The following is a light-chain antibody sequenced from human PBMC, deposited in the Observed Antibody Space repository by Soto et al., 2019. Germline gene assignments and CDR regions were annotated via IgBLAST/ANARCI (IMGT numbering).Light chain of an antibody. CDR1: SSDVGGYDY. J-gene: IGLJ1*01. CDR2: DVS. CDR3: SSYTSSSTLV. V-gene: IGLV2-14*01. Sequence: QSVLTQPASVSGSPGQSITISCTGTSSDVGGYDYVSWYQQHPGKAPKLMIYDVSNRPSGVSTRFSGSKSGNTASLTISGLQAEDEADYYCSSYTSSSTLVFGTWTKLTVL.